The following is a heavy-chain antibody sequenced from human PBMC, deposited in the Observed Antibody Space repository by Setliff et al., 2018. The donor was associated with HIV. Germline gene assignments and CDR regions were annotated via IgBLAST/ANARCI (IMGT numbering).Heavy chain of an antibody. D-gene: IGHD2-8*01. CDR3: VREDRVYERQLISPGAIDY. Sequence: KTSETLSLTCAVSGVSITSTIYYWGWIRQPPGKGLEWIGSVYYGGDTYYNPSLKSRLTLSLDTSKNQLSLKLTSVTAADTAVYYRVREDRVYERQLISPGAIDYWGQGTLVTV. CDR1: GVSITSTIYY. CDR2: VYYGGDT. J-gene: IGHJ4*02. V-gene: IGHV4-39*07.